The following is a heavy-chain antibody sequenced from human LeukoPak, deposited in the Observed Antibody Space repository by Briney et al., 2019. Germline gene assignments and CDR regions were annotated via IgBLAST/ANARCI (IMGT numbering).Heavy chain of an antibody. J-gene: IGHJ5*02. CDR1: GGSISTGGYY. CDR2: IYYSGST. Sequence: SQTLSLTCTVSGGSISTGGYYWNWMRQHPGKGLEWIGYIYYSGSTHYNPSLRSRVTISIDTSKNQFSLKLSSVTAADTAVYYCARAVFKRDTIFGVVVQRTNTWFDPWGQGTLVTVSS. CDR3: ARAVFKRDTIFGVVVQRTNTWFDP. V-gene: IGHV4-31*03. D-gene: IGHD3-3*01.